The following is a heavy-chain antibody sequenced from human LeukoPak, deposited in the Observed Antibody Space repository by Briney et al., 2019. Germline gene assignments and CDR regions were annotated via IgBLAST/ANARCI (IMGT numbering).Heavy chain of an antibody. V-gene: IGHV3-7*01. CDR1: GFTFSTYW. J-gene: IGHJ4*02. CDR3: ARPRYCSSTNCYIDY. CDR2: INQDGSEK. D-gene: IGHD2-2*01. Sequence: GGSLRLSCAASGFTFSTYWMSWVRQAPGKGLEWVANINQDGSEKNCVDSVKGRFTISRDNPKNSLYLQMNSLRAEDTAVYCCARPRYCSSTNCYIDYWGQGTLVAVYS.